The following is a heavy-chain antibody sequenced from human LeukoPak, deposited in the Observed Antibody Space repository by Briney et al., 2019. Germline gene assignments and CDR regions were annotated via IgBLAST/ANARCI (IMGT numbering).Heavy chain of an antibody. CDR2: INAGNGNT. J-gene: IGHJ4*02. CDR1: GYTFTSYA. Sequence: GASVKVSCKASGYTFTSYAMHWVRQAPGQRLEWMGWINAGNGNTKYSQKFQGRVTITADKSTSTAYMELSSLRSEDTAVYYCARDSYSIKTTRPYYFDYWGQGTLVTVSS. D-gene: IGHD1-26*01. CDR3: ARDSYSIKTTRPYYFDY. V-gene: IGHV1-3*01.